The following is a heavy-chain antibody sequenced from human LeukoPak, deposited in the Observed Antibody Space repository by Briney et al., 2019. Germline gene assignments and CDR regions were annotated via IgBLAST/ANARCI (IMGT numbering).Heavy chain of an antibody. Sequence: KPSETLSLTCAVYGGSFSGYYWSWIRQPPGEGLEWIGEMTHTGSTNYNPSLKSRVTMSADTSKNQFSLKLTSVTAADTAVYFCARAQGRLVPPAYWGQGTLVTVSS. D-gene: IGHD6-19*01. V-gene: IGHV4-34*01. CDR1: GGSFSGYY. CDR3: ARAQGRLVPPAY. CDR2: MTHTGST. J-gene: IGHJ4*02.